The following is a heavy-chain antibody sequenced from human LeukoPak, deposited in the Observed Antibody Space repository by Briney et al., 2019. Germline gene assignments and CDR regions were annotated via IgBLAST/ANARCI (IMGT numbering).Heavy chain of an antibody. Sequence: GGSLRLSCTASGFRFTDYAMNWVRQAPGKGLGWVSAISGRGQSTYYADSVKGRFSVSRDNSNNTLFLQMNSLRVEDTALYYCVQRGYDYDSAGLFYAEYFHNWARAPWSPSPQ. CDR3: VQRGYDYDSAGLFYAEYFHN. CDR1: GFRFTDYA. D-gene: IGHD3-22*01. CDR2: ISGRGQST. V-gene: IGHV3-23*01. J-gene: IGHJ1*01.